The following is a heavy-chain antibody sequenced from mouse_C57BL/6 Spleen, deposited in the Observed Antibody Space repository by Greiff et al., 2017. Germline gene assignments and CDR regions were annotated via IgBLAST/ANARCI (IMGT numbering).Heavy chain of an antibody. J-gene: IGHJ1*03. CDR2: IYPGDGDT. CDR3: ARYYGSHWDFDG. CDR1: GYAFSSYW. V-gene: IGHV1-80*01. D-gene: IGHD1-1*01. Sequence: QVQLQQSGAELVKPGASVKISCKASGYAFSSYWMNWVKQRPGKGLEWIGQIYPGDGDTNYNGKFKGKATLTADKSSSTAYMQLSSRTSEDAAVYFCARYYGSHWDFDGWGTGTTVTVSS.